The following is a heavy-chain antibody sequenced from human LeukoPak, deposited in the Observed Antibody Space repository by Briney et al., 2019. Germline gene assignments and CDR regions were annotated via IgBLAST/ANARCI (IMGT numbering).Heavy chain of an antibody. J-gene: IGHJ4*02. Sequence: GGSLRLSCAASGFTFSSYWMSWVRQAPGKGLEWVANIKQDGSEKYYVDSVKGRFTISRDNAKNSLYLQMNSLRAEDTAVYYCAREASSSWAPGGYWGQGTLVTVSS. CDR2: IKQDGSEK. CDR3: AREASSSWAPGGY. V-gene: IGHV3-7*01. D-gene: IGHD6-13*01. CDR1: GFTFSSYW.